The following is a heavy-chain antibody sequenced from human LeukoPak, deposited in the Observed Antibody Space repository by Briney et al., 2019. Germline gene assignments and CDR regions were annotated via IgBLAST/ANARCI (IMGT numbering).Heavy chain of an antibody. J-gene: IGHJ1*01. D-gene: IGHD2-21*02. CDR1: GSTFRSYA. Sequence: GGSLRLSCAASGSTFRSYAMSWIRQAPGKGLEWVSYISTSSTTIHYADSVKGRFTISRDNAKNSLYLEMNSLRPEDTAVYYCASAEGVAYCGGDCYSGDEYFLDWGQGTLVTVSS. V-gene: IGHV3-48*04. CDR3: ASAEGVAYCGGDCYSGDEYFLD. CDR2: ISTSSTTI.